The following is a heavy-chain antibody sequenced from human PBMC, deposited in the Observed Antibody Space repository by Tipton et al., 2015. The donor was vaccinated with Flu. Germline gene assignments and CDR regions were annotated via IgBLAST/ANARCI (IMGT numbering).Heavy chain of an antibody. V-gene: IGHV3-30*18. J-gene: IGHJ6*02. CDR2: ISYDGSNK. CDR3: AKNYNWNDAFGMDV. D-gene: IGHD1-1*01. Sequence: SLRLSCAASGFTFSSYGMHWVRQAPGKGLEWVAVISYDGSNKYYADSVKGRFTISRDNSKNTLYLQMNSLRAEDTAVYYCAKNYNWNDAFGMDVWGQGTTVTVSS. CDR1: GFTFSSYG.